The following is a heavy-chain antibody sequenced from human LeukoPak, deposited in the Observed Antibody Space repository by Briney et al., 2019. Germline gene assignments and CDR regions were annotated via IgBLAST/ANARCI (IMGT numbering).Heavy chain of an antibody. CDR1: GFTFSSYT. J-gene: IGHJ4*02. Sequence: GGSLRLSCAASGFTFSSYTMSWVRQAPGKGLEWVPAISGSGGSTYYADSVKGRFTISRDNSKNTLYLQMNSLRAEDTAVYYCAKGGEYYGGDCYASVDYWGQGTLVTVSS. CDR2: ISGSGGST. V-gene: IGHV3-23*01. CDR3: AKGGEYYGGDCYASVDY. D-gene: IGHD2-21*02.